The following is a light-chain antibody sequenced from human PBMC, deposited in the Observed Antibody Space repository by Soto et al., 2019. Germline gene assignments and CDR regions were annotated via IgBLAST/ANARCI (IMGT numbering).Light chain of an antibody. CDR1: ISSY. CDR2: DAS. CDR3: QHYNSYSEA. J-gene: IGKJ1*01. V-gene: IGKV1-9*01. Sequence: ISSYLGWYQQKPGKAPNLLIYDASTLHSGVPSRFSGSGSGTEFTLTISSLQPDDFATYYCQHYNSYSEAFGQGTKV.